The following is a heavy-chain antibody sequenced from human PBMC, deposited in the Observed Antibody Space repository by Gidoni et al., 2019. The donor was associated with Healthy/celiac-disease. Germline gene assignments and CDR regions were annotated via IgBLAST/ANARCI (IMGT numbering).Heavy chain of an antibody. V-gene: IGHV1-69*01. CDR1: GGTCSSYA. CDR3: ARVPGATAGWFDP. J-gene: IGHJ5*02. Sequence: QVQLVQSGAEVKKPGSSVKVSCKASGGTCSSYAISWVRQAPGQGLEWMGGFIPLFGTANYAQKFQGRVTIPADESTSTAYMELSSLRSEDTAVYYCARVPGATAGWFDPWGQGTLVTVSS. CDR2: FIPLFGTA. D-gene: IGHD2-2*01.